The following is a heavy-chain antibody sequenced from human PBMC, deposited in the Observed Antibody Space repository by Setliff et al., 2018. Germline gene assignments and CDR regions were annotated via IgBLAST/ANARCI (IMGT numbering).Heavy chain of an antibody. Sequence: ASVKVSCKTSGYTFNTYGISWVRQAPGQGLGWMGWISCYNGDRRYAQSLQGRVTVATDTSTNTVYMELRSLRSDDTALYYCARVRPCGADCSTGVGGPFDFDFWGQGTLVTVSS. D-gene: IGHD2-21*02. CDR2: ISCYNGDR. CDR3: ARVRPCGADCSTGVGGPFDFDF. CDR1: GYTFNTYG. J-gene: IGHJ4*02. V-gene: IGHV1-18*01.